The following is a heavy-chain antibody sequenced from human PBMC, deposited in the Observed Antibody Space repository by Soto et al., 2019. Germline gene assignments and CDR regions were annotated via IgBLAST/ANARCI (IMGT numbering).Heavy chain of an antibody. CDR3: ARYCSGGSRYSLGGYYYYGMDV. CDR1: GGTFSSYA. V-gene: IGHV1-69*12. J-gene: IGHJ6*02. D-gene: IGHD2-15*01. CDR2: IIPIFGTA. Sequence: QVQLVQSGAEVKKPGSSVKVSCKASGGTFSSYAISWVRQAPGQGLECMGGIIPIFGTANYAQKFQGRVTITADESTSTDYIELSSLRSEDTAVYYCARYCSGGSRYSLGGYYYYGMDVGGQGTTVTV.